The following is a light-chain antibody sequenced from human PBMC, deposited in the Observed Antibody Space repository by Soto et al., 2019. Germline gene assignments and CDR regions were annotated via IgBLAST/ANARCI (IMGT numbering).Light chain of an antibody. V-gene: IGLV2-23*02. J-gene: IGLJ2*01. CDR1: RTDVGSYDL. Sequence: QSALTQPASVSGSPGQSITISCTGTRTDVGSYDLVSWYQQLPGKVPKLVIYEVTKRPSGVSNRFSGSKSGNTASLTISGLQAEDEADYYCCSYAGTRSFVLFGGGTKLTVL. CDR2: EVT. CDR3: CSYAGTRSFVL.